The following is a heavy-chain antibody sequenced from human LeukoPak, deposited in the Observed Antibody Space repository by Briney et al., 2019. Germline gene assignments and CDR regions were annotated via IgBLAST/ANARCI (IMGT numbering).Heavy chain of an antibody. V-gene: IGHV1-2*06. CDR1: GYTFTGYY. J-gene: IGHJ4*02. CDR2: INPNSGGT. D-gene: IGHD6-19*01. CDR3: ASRSSGWSSFDY. Sequence: ASVKVSCKASGYTFTGYYMHWVRQAPGQGLEWVGRINPNSGGTNYAQKFQDRVTMTRGTSISTAYMELSRLRSDDTAVYYCASRSSGWSSFDYWGQGTLVTVSS.